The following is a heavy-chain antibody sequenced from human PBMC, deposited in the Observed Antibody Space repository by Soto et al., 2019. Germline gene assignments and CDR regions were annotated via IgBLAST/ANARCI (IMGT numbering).Heavy chain of an antibody. D-gene: IGHD3-10*01. CDR1: GGSFSGYY. Sequence: PSETLSLTCAVYGGSFSGYYWSWIRQPPGKGLEWIGEINHSRDTNYNPSLKSRITISVDTSKNQFSLQLTSVTAADTAVYYCARGLTLIRNSGTSHFGSGTYHFDSWGQGTLVTVSS. V-gene: IGHV4-34*01. CDR3: ARGLTLIRNSGTSHFGSGTYHFDS. CDR2: INHSRDT. J-gene: IGHJ4*02.